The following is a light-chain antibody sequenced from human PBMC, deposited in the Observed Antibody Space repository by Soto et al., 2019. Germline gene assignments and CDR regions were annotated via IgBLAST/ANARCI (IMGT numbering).Light chain of an antibody. CDR3: QQLNTSPFT. J-gene: IGKJ3*01. CDR1: QGISNY. CDR2: AAS. V-gene: IGKV1-9*01. Sequence: DIQLTQSPSFLSASVGDRVTITCRANQGISNYLAWYQQKPGKGPKLLIYAASSLQSGVPSRFSGSGSGTEFTLTISSLQPEDFATYYCQQLNTSPFTFGPGTKVDIK.